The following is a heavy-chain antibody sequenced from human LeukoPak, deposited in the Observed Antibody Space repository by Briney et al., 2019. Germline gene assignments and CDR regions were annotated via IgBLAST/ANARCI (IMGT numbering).Heavy chain of an antibody. CDR3: ARHEATSLPRPHLYH. D-gene: IGHD1-26*01. V-gene: IGHV4-61*02. Sequence: SETLSLTCTVSGVSISTSRSYWGWIRQPAGKGLEWIRRIFSSGSANYNPSLKSRVTMSVDTSKNQFSLKLSSATAADTAVYYCARHEATSLPRPHLYHWGQGTLVTVSS. J-gene: IGHJ1*01. CDR2: IFSSGSA. CDR1: GVSISTSRSY.